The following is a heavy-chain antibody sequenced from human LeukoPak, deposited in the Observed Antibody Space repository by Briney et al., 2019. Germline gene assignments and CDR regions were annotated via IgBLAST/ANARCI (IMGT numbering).Heavy chain of an antibody. CDR1: GGSISSYY. Sequence: SETLSLTCTVSGGSISSYYWSWIRQPPGKGLEWIGYIYYSGSTNYNPSLKSRVTISVDTSKNQFSLKLSSVTAADTAVYYCARGELEGDYFDYWGQGTLVTVSS. J-gene: IGHJ4*02. D-gene: IGHD1-1*01. V-gene: IGHV4-59*12. CDR3: ARGELEGDYFDY. CDR2: IYYSGST.